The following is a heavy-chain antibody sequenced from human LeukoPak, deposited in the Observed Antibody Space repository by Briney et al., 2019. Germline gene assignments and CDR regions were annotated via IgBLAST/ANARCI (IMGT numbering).Heavy chain of an antibody. CDR2: INHSGST. CDR1: GFTFGDYA. D-gene: IGHD3-10*01. CDR3: AKNFARGGLDY. J-gene: IGHJ4*02. V-gene: IGHV4-34*08. Sequence: GSLRLSCTASGFTFGDYAMSWVRQAPGKGLEWIGEINHSGSTNYNPSLKSRVTISVDTSKNQFSLKLSSVTAADTAVYYCAKNFARGGLDYWGQGTLVTVSS.